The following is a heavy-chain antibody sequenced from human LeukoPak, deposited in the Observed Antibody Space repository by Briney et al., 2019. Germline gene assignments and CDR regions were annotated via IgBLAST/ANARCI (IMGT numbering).Heavy chain of an antibody. D-gene: IGHD6-13*01. CDR3: ARGGRIAAAGPPFDY. Sequence: PSETLSLTCAVYGGSFSGYYWSWIRQPPGKGLEWIGEINHSGSTNYNPSLESRVTISVDTSKNQFSLKLSSVTAADTAVYYCARGGRIAAAGPPFDYWGQGTLVTVSS. CDR2: INHSGST. CDR1: GGSFSGYY. J-gene: IGHJ4*02. V-gene: IGHV4-34*01.